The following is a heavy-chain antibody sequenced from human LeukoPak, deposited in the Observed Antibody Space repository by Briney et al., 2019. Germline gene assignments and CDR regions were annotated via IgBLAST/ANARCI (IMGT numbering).Heavy chain of an antibody. V-gene: IGHV3-48*01. J-gene: IGHJ4*02. CDR1: GFTFSSYA. CDR2: ISSSSSTI. CDR3: ARGRYGSGSYPNTGLYYFDY. Sequence: GGSLRLSCAASGFTFSSYAMSWVRQAPGKGLEWVSYISSSSSTIYYADSVKGRFTISRDNAKNSLYLQMNSLRAEDTAVYYCARGRYGSGSYPNTGLYYFDYWGQGTLVTASS. D-gene: IGHD3-10*01.